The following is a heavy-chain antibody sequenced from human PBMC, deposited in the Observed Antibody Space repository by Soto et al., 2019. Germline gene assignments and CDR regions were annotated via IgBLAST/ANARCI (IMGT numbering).Heavy chain of an antibody. CDR1: GFTFSSYA. V-gene: IGHV3-23*01. Sequence: GGSLRLSCAASGFTFSSYAMSWVRQAPGKGLEWVSAISGSGGSTYYADSVKGRFTISRDNSKNTLYLQMNSLRAEDTAVYYCARSTTYYDILTGYYPGYWGQGTLVTVSS. CDR3: ARSTTYYDILTGYYPGY. D-gene: IGHD3-9*01. CDR2: ISGSGGST. J-gene: IGHJ4*02.